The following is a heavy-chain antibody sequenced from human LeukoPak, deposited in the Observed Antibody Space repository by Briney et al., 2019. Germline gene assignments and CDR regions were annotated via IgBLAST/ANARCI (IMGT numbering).Heavy chain of an antibody. CDR1: GGSISSYY. V-gene: IGHV4-59*01. Sequence: SETLSLTCTVSGGSISSYYWSWIRQPPGKGLEWIGYIYYSGSTNYNPSLKSRVTISVDTSKNQFSLKLSSVAAADTAVYYCARGPYYYDSSGDWGQGTLVTVSS. D-gene: IGHD3-22*01. CDR3: ARGPYYYDSSGD. CDR2: IYYSGST. J-gene: IGHJ4*02.